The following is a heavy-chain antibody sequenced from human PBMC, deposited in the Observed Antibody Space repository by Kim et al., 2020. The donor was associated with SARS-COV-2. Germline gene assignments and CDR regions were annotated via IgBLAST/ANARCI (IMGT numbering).Heavy chain of an antibody. CDR1: GGSISSSSYY. CDR3: ARQKAASITIFGVVMMGYYFDY. D-gene: IGHD3-3*01. J-gene: IGHJ4*02. V-gene: IGHV4-39*01. Sequence: SETLSLTCTVSGGSISSSSYYWGWIRQPPGKGLEWIGTIYYSGSTYYNPSLKSRVTISVDTSKNPFSLKLSSVTAADPAVYYCARQKAASITIFGVVMMGYYFDYWGQGTLGTVSS. CDR2: IYYSGST.